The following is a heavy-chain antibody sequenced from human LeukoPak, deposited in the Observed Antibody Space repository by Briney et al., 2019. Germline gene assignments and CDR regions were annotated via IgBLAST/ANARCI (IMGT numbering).Heavy chain of an antibody. CDR1: GFTVSNNY. J-gene: IGHJ4*02. CDR2: IYSGGNT. Sequence: GGSLRLSCAASGFTVSNNYMSWVRQAPGKGLEWVSLIYSGGNTYYADSVRGRFSISRDNSKNTLYLQMNSLRAEDTAIYYCAVYSSLDYWSQETLVTVSS. V-gene: IGHV3-53*01. D-gene: IGHD3-22*01. CDR3: AVYSSLDY.